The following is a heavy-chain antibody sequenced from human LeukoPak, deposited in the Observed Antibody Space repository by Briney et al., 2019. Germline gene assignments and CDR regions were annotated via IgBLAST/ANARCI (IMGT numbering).Heavy chain of an antibody. J-gene: IGHJ4*02. V-gene: IGHV3-30*18. D-gene: IGHD6-19*01. CDR1: GFTFSSYG. CDR2: ISYDGSNK. Sequence: PGGSLRLSCEASGFTFSSYGMHWVRQAPGKGLEWVAVISYDGSNKYYADSVKGRFTLSRDNSKNTLYLQMNSLRAEDTAVYYCAKDWHSSGWYYFDYWGQGTLVTVSS. CDR3: AKDWHSSGWYYFDY.